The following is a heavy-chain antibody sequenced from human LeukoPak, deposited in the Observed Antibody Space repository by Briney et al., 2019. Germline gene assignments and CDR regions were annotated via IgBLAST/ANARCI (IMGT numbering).Heavy chain of an antibody. CDR1: GGSISSGSYY. D-gene: IGHD3-16*02. CDR2: IYTSGST. V-gene: IGHV4-61*02. J-gene: IGHJ4*02. CDR3: ARENHGGYDYVWGSYRHFDY. Sequence: SQTLSLTCTVSGGSISSGSYYWSWIRQPAGKGLEWIGRIYTSGSTNYNPSLKSRVTISVDTSKNQFSLKLSSVTAADTAVYYCARENHGGYDYVWGSYRHFDYWGQGTLVTVSS.